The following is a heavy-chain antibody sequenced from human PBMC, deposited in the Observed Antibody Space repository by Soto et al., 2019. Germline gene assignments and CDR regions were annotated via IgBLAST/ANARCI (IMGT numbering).Heavy chain of an antibody. D-gene: IGHD3-16*01. V-gene: IGHV1-46*03. CDR2: SYPSGGAT. Sequence: ASVKVSCKASGYTFSNYYMHWLRQAPGQGLEWMGISYPSGGATVYAQKFQGRVTMTRDTSTSTIYMDLSSLRSEDTAVYYCTRTLTPNPAEYFQHWGQGTLVTVSS. CDR1: GYTFSNYY. CDR3: TRTLTPNPAEYFQH. J-gene: IGHJ1*01.